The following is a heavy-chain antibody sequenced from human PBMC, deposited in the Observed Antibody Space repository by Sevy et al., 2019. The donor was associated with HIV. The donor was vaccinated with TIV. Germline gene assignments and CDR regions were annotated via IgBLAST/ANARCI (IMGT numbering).Heavy chain of an antibody. CDR2: IYTSGST. Sequence: SDTLSLTCTVSGGSISSYYWSWIRQPAGKGLEWIGRIYTSGSTNYNPSLKSRVTMSVDTSKNQFSLKLSSVTAADTAVYYCARGDGLWFGEPNSYYYYYGMDVWGQGTTVTVSS. D-gene: IGHD3-10*01. CDR1: GGSISSYY. J-gene: IGHJ6*02. V-gene: IGHV4-4*07. CDR3: ARGDGLWFGEPNSYYYYYGMDV.